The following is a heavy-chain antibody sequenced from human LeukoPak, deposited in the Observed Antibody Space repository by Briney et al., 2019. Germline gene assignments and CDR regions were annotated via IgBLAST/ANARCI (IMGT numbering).Heavy chain of an antibody. Sequence: PGGSLRLSCAASGFTFSSYSMNWVRQAPGKGLEWVSSISSTSSSYIYYADSVKGRFTISRDNAKNSLYLQMNSLRAEDTAVYYCARDGGIVLRYFDWLSSVAYFDYWGQGTLVTVSS. D-gene: IGHD3-9*01. CDR1: GFTFSSYS. CDR3: ARDGGIVLRYFDWLSSVAYFDY. V-gene: IGHV3-21*01. CDR2: ISSTSSSYI. J-gene: IGHJ4*02.